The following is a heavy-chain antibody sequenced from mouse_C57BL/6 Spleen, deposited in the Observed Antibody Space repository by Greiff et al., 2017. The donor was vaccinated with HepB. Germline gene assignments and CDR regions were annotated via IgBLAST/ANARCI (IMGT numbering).Heavy chain of an antibody. CDR3: ARGIYYGNFLFDY. V-gene: IGHV1-22*01. CDR2: INPNNGGT. J-gene: IGHJ2*01. Sequence: VQLQQSGPELVKPGASVKMSCKASGYTFTDYNMHWVKQSHGKSLEWIGYINPNNGGTSYNQKFKGKATLTVNKSSSTAYMELRSLTSEDSAVYYCARGIYYGNFLFDYWGQGTTLTVSS. D-gene: IGHD2-1*01. CDR1: GYTFTDYN.